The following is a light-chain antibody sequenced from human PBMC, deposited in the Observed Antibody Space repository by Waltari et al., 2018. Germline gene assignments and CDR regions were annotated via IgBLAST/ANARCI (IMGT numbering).Light chain of an antibody. J-gene: IGKJ2*01. CDR2: KAS. Sequence: DIQMTQSSSTLSASAGDRVTTTCRASQSISSWLAWYQQKPGKAPKLLIYKASSLESGVPSRFSGSGSGTEFTLTISSLQPDDFATYYCQQYNSYSPYTFGQGTKLEIK. CDR1: QSISSW. CDR3: QQYNSYSPYT. V-gene: IGKV1-5*03.